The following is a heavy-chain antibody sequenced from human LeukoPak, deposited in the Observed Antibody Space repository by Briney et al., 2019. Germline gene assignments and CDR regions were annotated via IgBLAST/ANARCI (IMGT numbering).Heavy chain of an antibody. CDR2: IYSVGAT. V-gene: IGHV3-53*01. D-gene: IGHD5-18*01. J-gene: IGHJ4*02. CDR1: GFTVSSNY. CDR3: GRFGYSYGLDY. Sequence: GGSLRLSCAASGFTVSSNYMSWVRQAPGKGLEWVSVIYSVGATFYADSVRGRFTISRDTSENTLFLQMNSLRVEDTAVYYCGRFGYSYGLDYWGQGTLVTVSS.